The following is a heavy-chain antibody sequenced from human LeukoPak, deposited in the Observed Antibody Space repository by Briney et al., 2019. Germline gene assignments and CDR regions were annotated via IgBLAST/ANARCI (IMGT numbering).Heavy chain of an antibody. J-gene: IGHJ3*02. Sequence: SETLSLTCAVYGGSFSGYYWSWIRQPPRKGVEWIGEINHSGSTNYNPSLKSRVTISVDTSKNQFSLKLSSVTAADTAVYYWARGNRITGTTFAFDIWGQGTMVTVSS. V-gene: IGHV4-34*01. CDR3: ARGNRITGTTFAFDI. CDR2: INHSGST. D-gene: IGHD1-20*01. CDR1: GGSFSGYY.